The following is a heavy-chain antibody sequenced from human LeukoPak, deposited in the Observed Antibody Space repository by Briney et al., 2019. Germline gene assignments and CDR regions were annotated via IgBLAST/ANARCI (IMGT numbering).Heavy chain of an antibody. CDR1: GFTFSSYW. CDR3: AKGYCSSTSCYLFDY. V-gene: IGHV3-74*01. CDR2: INSDGSST. D-gene: IGHD2-2*01. Sequence: GGSLRLSCAASGFTFSSYWMHWVRQAPGKGLVWVSRINSDGSSTTYADSVKGRFIISSDNATNTLYSQMNSLRAEDTGVYYCAKGYCSSTSCYLFDYWGQGTLVTVSS. J-gene: IGHJ4*02.